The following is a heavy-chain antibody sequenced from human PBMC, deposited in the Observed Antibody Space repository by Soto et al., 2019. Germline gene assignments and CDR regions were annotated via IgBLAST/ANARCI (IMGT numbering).Heavy chain of an antibody. CDR2: ISGSSSGT. Sequence: TGGSLRLSCAVSGFTFSNYAMAWVRQAPGKGLEWVSGISGSSSGTYYTDSVKGRFTISRDNSKNTVYLQMNSLRGEDTAVYYCAKDRSETFCVYYYAMDVWGQGTAVTVSS. V-gene: IGHV3-23*01. CDR1: GFTFSNYA. D-gene: IGHD6-19*01. J-gene: IGHJ6*02. CDR3: AKDRSETFCVYYYAMDV.